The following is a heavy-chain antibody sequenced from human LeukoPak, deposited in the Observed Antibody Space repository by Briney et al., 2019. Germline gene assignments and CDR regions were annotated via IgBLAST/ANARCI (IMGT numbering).Heavy chain of an antibody. V-gene: IGHV1-2*06. CDR2: INPNSGGT. J-gene: IGHJ2*01. D-gene: IGHD1-26*01. Sequence: ASVKVSCKASGYTFTGYYMHWVRQAPGQGLEWMGRINPNSGGTNYAQKFQGRVTMTRDTSISTAYMELSRLRSDDTAVYYCASGVVGATNRYFDLWGRGTLVTVSS. CDR1: GYTFTGYY. CDR3: ASGVVGATNRYFDL.